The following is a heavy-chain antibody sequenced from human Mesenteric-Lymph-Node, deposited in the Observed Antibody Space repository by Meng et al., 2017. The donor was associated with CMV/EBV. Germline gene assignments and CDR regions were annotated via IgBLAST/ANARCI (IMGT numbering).Heavy chain of an antibody. CDR2: INHSGST. CDR1: GGSFSGYY. V-gene: IGHV4-34*01. J-gene: IGHJ4*02. Sequence: PPWGAGLLKPSEPLSVPCAVYGGSFSGYYWNWIRQSPEKGLEWIGEINHSGSTTYNPSFTSRVIISVDTSTNQISLNMSSVTAADTAVYYCARGSSYDILTGYFDYWGQGALVTVSS. D-gene: IGHD3-9*01. CDR3: ARGSSYDILTGYFDY.